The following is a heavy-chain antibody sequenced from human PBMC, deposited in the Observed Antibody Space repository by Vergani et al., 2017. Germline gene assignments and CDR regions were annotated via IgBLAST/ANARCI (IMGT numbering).Heavy chain of an antibody. D-gene: IGHD2-21*02. V-gene: IGHV3-23*01. CDR1: GSSFTTYA. Sequence: EVQLLESGGDLVQPGGSLRLSCAAPGSSFTTYATSWVRQAPGKGLEWVSTINTNGDYTRYGDSVKGRFTISRDNSKSTLYLQMDSLRSEDTALYYCAKYLRDSTDGLPDSWGPGTLVIVSS. CDR2: INTNGDYT. CDR3: AKYLRDSTDGLPDS. J-gene: IGHJ4*02.